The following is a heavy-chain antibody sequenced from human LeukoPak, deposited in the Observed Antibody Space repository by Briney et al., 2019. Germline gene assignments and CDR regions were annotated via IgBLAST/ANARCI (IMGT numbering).Heavy chain of an antibody. D-gene: IGHD2-2*01. CDR3: ARAPRSTSGQRYNWFDP. Sequence: SETLSLTCAVYGGSFSGYYWSWIRQPLGKGLEWIGEINHSGSTNYNPSLKSRVTISVDTSKNQFSLKLSSVTAADTAVYYCARAPRSTSGQRYNWFDPWGQGTLVTVSS. V-gene: IGHV4-34*01. CDR1: GGSFSGYY. CDR2: INHSGST. J-gene: IGHJ5*02.